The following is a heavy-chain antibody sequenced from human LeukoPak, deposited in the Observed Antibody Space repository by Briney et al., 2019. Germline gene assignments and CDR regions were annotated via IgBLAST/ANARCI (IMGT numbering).Heavy chain of an antibody. V-gene: IGHV3-74*01. J-gene: IGHJ5*02. Sequence: GGSLRLSCAASGFTFSSYWMHWVRQAPGKGLVWVSRIHSDGSTTSYADSVKGRFTISRDNSKNTLYLQMNSLRAEDTAVYYCAKDFSTSCCWFDPWGQGTLVTVSS. CDR1: GFTFSSYW. D-gene: IGHD2-2*01. CDR2: IHSDGSTT. CDR3: AKDFSTSCCWFDP.